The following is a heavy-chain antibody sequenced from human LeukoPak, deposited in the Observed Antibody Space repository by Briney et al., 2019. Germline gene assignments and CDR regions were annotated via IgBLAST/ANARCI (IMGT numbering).Heavy chain of an antibody. D-gene: IGHD1-26*01. CDR2: IYSGGST. V-gene: IGHV3-53*01. Sequence: QTGGSLRLSCAASGFTVSSNYMSWFRQAPGKGLEWVSIIYSGGSTFYADSVKGRFTISRDNSKNTLYLQMNSLRAEDTAVYYCARGGSYLSAFDIWGQGTMVTVSS. CDR1: GFTVSSNY. CDR3: ARGGSYLSAFDI. J-gene: IGHJ3*02.